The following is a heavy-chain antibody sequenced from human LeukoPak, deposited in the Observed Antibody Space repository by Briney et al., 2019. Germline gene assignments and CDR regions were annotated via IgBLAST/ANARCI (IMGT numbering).Heavy chain of an antibody. Sequence: GASVKVSCKASGYNFVTYGISWVRQAPGQGLEWMGRIIPILGIANYAQKFQGRVTITADKSTSTAYMELSSLRSEDTAVYYCARDGYNYVFDYWGQGTLVTVSS. CDR2: IIPILGIA. D-gene: IGHD5-24*01. CDR3: ARDGYNYVFDY. J-gene: IGHJ4*02. V-gene: IGHV1-69*04. CDR1: GYNFVTYG.